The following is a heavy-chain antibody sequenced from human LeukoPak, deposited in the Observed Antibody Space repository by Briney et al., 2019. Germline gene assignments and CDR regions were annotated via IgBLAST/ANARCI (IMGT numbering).Heavy chain of an antibody. V-gene: IGHV1-3*01. CDR3: ATGRFGELSLDY. D-gene: IGHD3-10*01. J-gene: IGHJ4*02. Sequence: GASVKVSCKASGYTFTSYATHWVRQAPGQRLEWMGWINAGNGNTKYSQKLQGRVTITRDTSASTAYMELSSLRSEDTAVYYCATGRFGELSLDYWGQGTLVTVSS. CDR2: INAGNGNT. CDR1: GYTFTSYA.